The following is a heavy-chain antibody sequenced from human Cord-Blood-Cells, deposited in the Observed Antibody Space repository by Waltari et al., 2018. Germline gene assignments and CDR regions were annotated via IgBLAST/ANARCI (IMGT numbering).Heavy chain of an antibody. CDR2: IIPIFGTA. Sequence: QVQLVQSGAEVKKPGPSVKLPCKASAGTFRSYAIRWVRQAPGQGLEWMGGIIPIFGTANYAQKFQGRVTITADESTSTAYMELSSLRSEDTAVYYCARGHNWNWFDPWGQGTLVTVSS. V-gene: IGHV1-69*01. CDR3: ARGHNWNWFDP. D-gene: IGHD1-1*01. J-gene: IGHJ5*02. CDR1: AGTFRSYA.